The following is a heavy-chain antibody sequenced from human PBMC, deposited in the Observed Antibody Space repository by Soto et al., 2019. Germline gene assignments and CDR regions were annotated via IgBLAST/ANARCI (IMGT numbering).Heavy chain of an antibody. D-gene: IGHD2-15*01. CDR2: IYYSGST. Sequence: SETLSLTCTVSGGSISSSSYYWGWIRQPPGKGLERIGSIYYSGSTYYNPSLKSRVTISVDTSKNQFSLKLSSVTAADTAVYYCAIPRETLRWACSGGSCYDTWFDPWGQGTLVTVSS. V-gene: IGHV4-39*01. J-gene: IGHJ5*02. CDR3: AIPRETLRWACSGGSCYDTWFDP. CDR1: GGSISSSSYY.